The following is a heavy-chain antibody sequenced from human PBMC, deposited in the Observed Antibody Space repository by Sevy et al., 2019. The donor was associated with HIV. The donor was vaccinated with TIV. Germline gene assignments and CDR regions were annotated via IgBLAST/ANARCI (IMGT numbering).Heavy chain of an antibody. J-gene: IGHJ6*02. Sequence: SQILSLTCAISGDSVSSIRTSWNWIRQSPSRGLEWLGRTYYRSKWYNDYATSVKSRITINADTSKNQVSLQLNSVTPEDTAVYYCAERTNDVFYYGMDVWGQGTTVTVSS. CDR1: GDSVSSIRTS. CDR3: AERTNDVFYYGMDV. V-gene: IGHV6-1*01. CDR2: TYYRSKWYN.